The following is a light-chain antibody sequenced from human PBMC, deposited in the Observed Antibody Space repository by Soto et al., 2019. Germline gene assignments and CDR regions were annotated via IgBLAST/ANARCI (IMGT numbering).Light chain of an antibody. CDR3: QQYDNLPPFT. CDR1: QGISNY. Sequence: DIQMTQSPSSLSASVGDRVTITCQASQGISNYLDWYQQKPGKAPKLLIYDASNLETGVPSRFRGSGSGTDFNSTITTPQPVDIATYYCQQYDNLPPFTFGPGTKVDIK. J-gene: IGKJ3*01. V-gene: IGKV1-33*01. CDR2: DAS.